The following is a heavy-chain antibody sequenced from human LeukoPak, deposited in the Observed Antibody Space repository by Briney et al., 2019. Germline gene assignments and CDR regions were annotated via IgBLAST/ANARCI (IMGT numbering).Heavy chain of an antibody. CDR1: GYTFTGYY. D-gene: IGHD3-10*01. CDR3: ARGTPWFGEFYYGMDV. J-gene: IGHJ6*02. CDR2: INPNSGGT. V-gene: IGHV1-2*02. Sequence: GASVTVSCTASGYTFTGYYMHWVRQAPGQGLERMGWINPNSGGTNYAQKFQGRVTMTRDTSISTAYMKLSRLRSDDTAVYYCARGTPWFGEFYYGMDVWGQGTTVTVSS.